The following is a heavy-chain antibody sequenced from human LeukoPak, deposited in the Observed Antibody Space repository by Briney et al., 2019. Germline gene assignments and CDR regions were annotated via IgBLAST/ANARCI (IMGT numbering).Heavy chain of an antibody. J-gene: IGHJ4*02. CDR3: AIATTSGYYAY. V-gene: IGHV3-13*01. Sequence: GGSLRLSCAASGFTFSSYDMHWVRQATGKGLEWVSAIGTGGDTYYPGSVKGRFTISRENAKNSLYLQMNSLRAGDTAVYYCAIATTSGYYAYWGQATLVTVS. CDR1: GFTFSSYD. CDR2: IGTGGDT. D-gene: IGHD3-22*01.